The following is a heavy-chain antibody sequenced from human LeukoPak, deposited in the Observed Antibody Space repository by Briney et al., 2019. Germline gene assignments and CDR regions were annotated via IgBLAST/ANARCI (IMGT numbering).Heavy chain of an antibody. CDR2: IYSSGST. V-gene: IGHV4-4*07. D-gene: IGHD6-19*01. J-gene: IGHJ4*02. CDR1: GGSISSYY. CDR3: AREGWDSSGWYGGYYFDY. Sequence: SETLSLTCTVSGGSISSYYWSWIRQPAGEGLEWIGRIYSSGSTNYNPSLKSRVTMSVDTSKNQFSLKLSSVTAADTAVYYCAREGWDSSGWYGGYYFDYWGQGTLVTVSS.